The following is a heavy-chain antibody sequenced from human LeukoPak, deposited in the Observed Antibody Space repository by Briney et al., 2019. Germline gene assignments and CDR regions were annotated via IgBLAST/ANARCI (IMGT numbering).Heavy chain of an antibody. J-gene: IGHJ4*02. CDR2: IYYSGST. CDR1: GGSISSYY. D-gene: IGHD1-26*01. Sequence: PSETLSLTCTVSGGSISSYYWSWIRQPPGKGLEWIGYIYYSGSTNYNPSLKSRVTISVDTSKNQFSLKLSSVTAADTAVYYCARGSGSYRDYWGQGTLVTVSS. V-gene: IGHV4-59*12. CDR3: ARGSGSYRDY.